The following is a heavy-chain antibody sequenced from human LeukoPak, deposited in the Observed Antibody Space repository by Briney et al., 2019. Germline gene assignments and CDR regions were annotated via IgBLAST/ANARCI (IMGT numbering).Heavy chain of an antibody. CDR3: ASYIGY. V-gene: IGHV3-30*03. D-gene: IGHD4-11*01. Sequence: GGSLRLSCAASGFTFSSYAMSWVRQAPGKGLEWVAVISYDGSNKYYADSVKGRFTISRDNSKNTLYLQMNSLRAEDTAVYYCASYIGYWGQGTLVTVSS. J-gene: IGHJ4*02. CDR2: ISYDGSNK. CDR1: GFTFSSYA.